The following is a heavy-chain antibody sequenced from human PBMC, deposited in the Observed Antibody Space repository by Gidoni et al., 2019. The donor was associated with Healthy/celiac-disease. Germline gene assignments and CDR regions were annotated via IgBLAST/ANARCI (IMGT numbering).Heavy chain of an antibody. CDR3: ARDLYTSSYDY. V-gene: IGHV3-33*07. J-gene: IGHJ4*02. Sequence: QVQLVESGGRVVQPGRSLRLSCAASGFSFSNYGMDWVRQASGKGLEWVEVIWYDGNKKDYSDPVKGRFTLSRYNSKNTVYLQMNSLRAEDTALYYCARDLYTSSYDYWGQGTLVTVSS. CDR1: GFSFSNYG. D-gene: IGHD6-13*01. CDR2: IWYDGNKK.